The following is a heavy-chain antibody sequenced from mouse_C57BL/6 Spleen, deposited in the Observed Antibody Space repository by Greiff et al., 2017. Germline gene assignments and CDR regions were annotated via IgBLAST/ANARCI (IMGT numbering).Heavy chain of an antibody. CDR3: ARGSLYAMDY. D-gene: IGHD1-1*02. J-gene: IGHJ4*01. CDR1: GFTFSDYG. Sequence: EVQVVESGGGLVKPGGSLKLSCAASGFTFSDYGMHWVRQAPEKGLEWVAYISSGSSTIYYADTVKGRFTISRVNAKNTLFLQMTSLRSEDTAMYYCARGSLYAMDYWGQGTSVTVSS. CDR2: ISSGSSTI. V-gene: IGHV5-17*01.